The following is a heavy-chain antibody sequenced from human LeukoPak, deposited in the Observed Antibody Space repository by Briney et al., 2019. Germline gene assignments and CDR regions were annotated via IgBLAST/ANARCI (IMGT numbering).Heavy chain of an antibody. V-gene: IGHV3-30*02. Sequence: PGGSLRLSCAMSGFTLTSTGMHWVRQAPDKGLEWVAFMHYDGRNILYADSVKGRFSISTDNSKNMVYLQMSSLRAEDTAVYYCAKVTMGDVWFDPWGQRTLVTVSS. CDR3: AKVTMGDVWFDP. CDR1: GFTLTSTG. D-gene: IGHD3-16*01. CDR2: MHYDGRNI. J-gene: IGHJ5*02.